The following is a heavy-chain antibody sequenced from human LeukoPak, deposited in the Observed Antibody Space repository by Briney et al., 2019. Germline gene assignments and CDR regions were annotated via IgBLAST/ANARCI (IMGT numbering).Heavy chain of an antibody. D-gene: IGHD1-26*01. CDR1: GFTFSSYA. CDR3: AREVWSSGSYYVPFDY. Sequence: GGSLRLSCAASGFTFSSYAMSWVRQAPGKGLEWVSVFGGSGSDTYYADSVKGRFTISRDNSKNTLYLQMNSLRAEDTAVYYCAREVWSSGSYYVPFDYWGQGTLVTVSS. J-gene: IGHJ4*02. V-gene: IGHV3-23*01. CDR2: FGGSGSDT.